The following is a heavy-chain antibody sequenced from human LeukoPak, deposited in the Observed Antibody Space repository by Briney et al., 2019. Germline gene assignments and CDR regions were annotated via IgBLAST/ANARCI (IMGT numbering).Heavy chain of an antibody. D-gene: IGHD3-10*01. CDR3: ARGSVHWRRAPNWFDP. CDR1: GGSIISSNW. Sequence: PSECLSLTCAVSGGSIISSNWGTWVRQPPGKGLEGIGEIYHSGSTNYNPSLKSRVTISVDKTKNQFSLKLSSVTAADTAVYYCARGSVHWRRAPNWFDPWGQGTLVTVSS. CDR2: IYHSGST. V-gene: IGHV4-4*02. J-gene: IGHJ5*02.